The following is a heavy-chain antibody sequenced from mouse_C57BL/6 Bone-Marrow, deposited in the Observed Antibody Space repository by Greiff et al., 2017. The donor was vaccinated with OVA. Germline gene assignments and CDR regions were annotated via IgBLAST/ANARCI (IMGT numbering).Heavy chain of an antibody. V-gene: IGHV1-55*01. Sequence: QVQLQQPGAELVKPGASVKMSCKASGYTFTSYWITWVQQRPGQGLEWIGDIYPGSGSTNYNEKFKSKATLTVDTSSSTAYMQLSSLTSEDSAVYYCASSDSYGSRGRYFDVWGTGTTVTVSS. D-gene: IGHD1-1*01. CDR1: GYTFTSYW. CDR2: IYPGSGST. J-gene: IGHJ1*03. CDR3: ASSDSYGSRGRYFDV.